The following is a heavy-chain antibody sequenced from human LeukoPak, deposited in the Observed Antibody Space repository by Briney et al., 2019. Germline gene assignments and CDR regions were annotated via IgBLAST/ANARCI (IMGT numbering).Heavy chain of an antibody. V-gene: IGHV4-59*01. Sequence: SETLSLTCTVSGGSISSYYWSWIRQPPGKGLEWIGYIYYSGSTNYNPSLKSRVTISVDTSKNQFSLKLSSVTAADTAVYYCARVFPQDYDFWKLDYWGQGTLVTVSS. D-gene: IGHD3-3*01. CDR2: IYYSGST. CDR1: GGSISSYY. J-gene: IGHJ4*02. CDR3: ARVFPQDYDFWKLDY.